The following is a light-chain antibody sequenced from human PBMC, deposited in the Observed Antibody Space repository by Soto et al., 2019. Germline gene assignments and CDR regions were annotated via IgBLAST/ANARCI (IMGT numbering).Light chain of an antibody. Sequence: EIVMTQSPATLSVSPGERATLSCRASQSVSSYLAWYQQKPGQAPRLLIYGASSRATGIPDRFSGSGSGTDFTLTISRLEPEDFGVFYCQQRFDWPKITFGQGTRLEIK. CDR1: QSVSSY. J-gene: IGKJ5*01. CDR3: QQRFDWPKIT. CDR2: GAS. V-gene: IGKV3D-20*02.